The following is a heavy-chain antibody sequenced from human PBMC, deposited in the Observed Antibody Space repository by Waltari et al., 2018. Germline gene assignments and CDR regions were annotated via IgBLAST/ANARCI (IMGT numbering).Heavy chain of an antibody. J-gene: IGHJ4*02. Sequence: VQLVESGGGLVKPGGSLRLSCAASGFTFSDYYMNLVRQAPGKGLEWVSSINSSSTIYYADSVKGRFTISRDNAKNSLYLQMNSLRAEDTGTYYCARRSSLDYCGQGTVVTVSS. V-gene: IGHV3-11*01. CDR3: ARRSSLDY. CDR1: GFTFSDYY. CDR2: INSSSTI.